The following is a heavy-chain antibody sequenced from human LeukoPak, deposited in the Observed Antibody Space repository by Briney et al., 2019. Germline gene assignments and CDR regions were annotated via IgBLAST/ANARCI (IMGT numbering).Heavy chain of an antibody. V-gene: IGHV4-59*01. Sequence: PSETLSLTCTVSGDSINNYYWSWLRQTPGEGLEWIGFVAYSGNSNYNPSLESRVTISIDTSKNQFSLKLISVTAADTAMYYRARVVRGAVTFNRFDPWGQGTLVTVSS. J-gene: IGHJ5*02. D-gene: IGHD3-10*02. CDR1: GDSINNYY. CDR2: VAYSGNS. CDR3: ARVVRGAVTFNRFDP.